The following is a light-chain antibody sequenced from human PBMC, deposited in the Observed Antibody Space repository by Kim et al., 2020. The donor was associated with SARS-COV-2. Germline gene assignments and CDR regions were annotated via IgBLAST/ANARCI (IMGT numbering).Light chain of an antibody. CDR2: DVS. CDR3: CSYAGSNSLV. J-gene: IGLJ2*01. Sequence: GQSITTSCTRTSSDVGCYNYVTCYQQHPGKAPKVIIYDVSKRPSGIPDRFSGSKSGNTASLTISGLQTEDEGDYHCCSYAGSNSLVFGGGTQLTVL. CDR1: SSDVGCYNY. V-gene: IGLV2-11*03.